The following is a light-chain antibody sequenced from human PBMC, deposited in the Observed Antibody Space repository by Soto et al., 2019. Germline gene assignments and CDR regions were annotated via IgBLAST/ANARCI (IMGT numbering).Light chain of an antibody. Sequence: EIVLTQSPGTLSLSPGEIATRSCRASQSVGRNYLGWYQQKPGQAPRLLIYDASNRATGIPDRFSGSGSGTDFTLTISRLEPEDFALYFCHQYAFSPLTFGGGTKVEIK. CDR1: QSVGRNY. CDR3: HQYAFSPLT. J-gene: IGKJ4*01. V-gene: IGKV3-20*01. CDR2: DAS.